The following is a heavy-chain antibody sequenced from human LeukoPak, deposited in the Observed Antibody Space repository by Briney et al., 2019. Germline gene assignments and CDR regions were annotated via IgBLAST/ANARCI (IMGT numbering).Heavy chain of an antibody. CDR2: IYYSGST. D-gene: IGHD1-14*01. J-gene: IGHJ4*02. Sequence: PSQTLSLTCTVSGGSISSGGYYWSWIRQPPGKGLEWIGYIYYSGSTNYNPSLKSRVTISVDTSKNQFSLKLSSVTAADTAVYYCARYLNPRFSLFDYWGQGTLVTVSS. V-gene: IGHV4-61*08. CDR1: GGSISSGGYY. CDR3: ARYLNPRFSLFDY.